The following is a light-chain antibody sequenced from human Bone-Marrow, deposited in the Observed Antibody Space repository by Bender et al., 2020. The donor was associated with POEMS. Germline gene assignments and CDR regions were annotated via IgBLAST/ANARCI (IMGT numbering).Light chain of an antibody. V-gene: IGLV2-14*01. J-gene: IGLJ3*02. CDR1: DIADYNY. Sequence: QSVLTQPASVSGSPGQSITISCTGDIADYNYVSWYQQHPGKAPKLMIFAVSNRPSGVSNRFSGSKSGNTASLTISGLQAEDEADYYCGSYTGSSTWVFGGGTKVTVL. CDR2: AVS. CDR3: GSYTGSSTWV.